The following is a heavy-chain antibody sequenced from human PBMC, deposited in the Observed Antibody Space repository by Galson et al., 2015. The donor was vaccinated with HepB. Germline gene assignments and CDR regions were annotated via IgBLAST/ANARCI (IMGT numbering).Heavy chain of an antibody. CDR1: GFTFSLYS. V-gene: IGHV3-21*01. Sequence: SLRLSCAASGFTFSLYSMNWVRQAPGKGLEWVSSISSSSKYIYHADSVKGRFTISRDNAKNSLFLQMDSLTAEDTAVYYCARGQYSYGHISGYWGQGTLLTVSS. J-gene: IGHJ4*02. D-gene: IGHD5-18*01. CDR3: ARGQYSYGHISGY. CDR2: ISSSSKYI.